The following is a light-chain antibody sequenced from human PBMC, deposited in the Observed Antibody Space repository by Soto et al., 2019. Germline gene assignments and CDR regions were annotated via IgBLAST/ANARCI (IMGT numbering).Light chain of an antibody. J-gene: IGLJ1*01. V-gene: IGLV1-44*01. Sequence: QSVLTQPPSASGTPGQRVTISCSGSSSNIGSNTVNWYQQRPGTAPKLLIYSNNQRPSGVPDRFAGSKSGTSASLAIRGLRSEDEDDYYCAAWDDSLNGYVFGNGTELTVL. CDR1: SSNIGSNT. CDR2: SNN. CDR3: AAWDDSLNGYV.